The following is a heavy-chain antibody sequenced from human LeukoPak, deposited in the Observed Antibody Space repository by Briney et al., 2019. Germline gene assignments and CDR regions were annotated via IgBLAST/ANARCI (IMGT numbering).Heavy chain of an antibody. Sequence: GGSLRLSCAVSGITLSNYGMNWVRQAPGKGLEWVSSIGSSSRDMYYADSVRGRFTISRDNAKNSLFLQMNSLRAEDTSVYYCVRGDSRDYWGQGTLVTVSS. CDR1: GITLSNYG. CDR3: VRGDSRDY. V-gene: IGHV3-21*01. D-gene: IGHD6-13*01. J-gene: IGHJ4*02. CDR2: IGSSSRDM.